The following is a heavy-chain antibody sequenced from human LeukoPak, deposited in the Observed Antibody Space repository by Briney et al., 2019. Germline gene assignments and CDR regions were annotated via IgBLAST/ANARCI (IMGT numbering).Heavy chain of an antibody. CDR1: GATFTTYA. Sequence: SVKVSCKASGATFTTYAISWVRQAPGQGLEWMGRIIPILGIANYAQKFQGRVTITADKSTSTAYMELSSLRSEDTAVYYCATGYYYDSSGYYPSYFDYWGQGTLVTVSS. CDR2: IIPILGIA. CDR3: ATGYYYDSSGYYPSYFDY. J-gene: IGHJ4*02. V-gene: IGHV1-69*04. D-gene: IGHD3-22*01.